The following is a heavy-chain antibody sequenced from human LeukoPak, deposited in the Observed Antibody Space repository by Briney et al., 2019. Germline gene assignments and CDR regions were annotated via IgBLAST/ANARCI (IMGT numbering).Heavy chain of an antibody. CDR3: ARDRGGSYSAIDY. CDR2: ISSSSSTI. Sequence: PGRSLRLSCAASGFTFSGYSMNWVRQAPGKGLEWVSFISSSSSTIYYADSVKGRFTISRDNAKNSLYLQMNSLRAEDTAVYYCARDRGGSYSAIDYWGQGTLVTVSS. J-gene: IGHJ4*02. D-gene: IGHD1-26*01. CDR1: GFTFSGYS. V-gene: IGHV3-48*04.